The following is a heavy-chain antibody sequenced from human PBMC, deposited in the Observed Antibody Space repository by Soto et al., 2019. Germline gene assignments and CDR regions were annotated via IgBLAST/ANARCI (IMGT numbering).Heavy chain of an antibody. Sequence: PSETLSLTCTVSGGSISSSSYYWGWIRQPPGKGLEWIGSIYYSGSTYYNPSLKSRVTISVDTSKNQFSLKLSSVTAAATAVYYCARPYTNWGYGYWGQGTLVTVSS. V-gene: IGHV4-39*01. CDR3: ARPYTNWGYGY. CDR2: IYYSGST. D-gene: IGHD7-27*01. J-gene: IGHJ4*02. CDR1: GGSISSSSYY.